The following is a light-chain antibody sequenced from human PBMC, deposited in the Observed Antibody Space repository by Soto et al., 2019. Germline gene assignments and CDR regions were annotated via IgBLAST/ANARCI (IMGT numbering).Light chain of an antibody. CDR2: GAS. Sequence: EIVLTQTPGTLSLSPGERATLSCRASQSVSSNYLVWYQQKPGQAPRLLIYGASSRATGIPDRFSGSGSGTDFTLTISRLEPEDFAVYYCQQYGSSPITFGQGTRLEIK. J-gene: IGKJ5*01. CDR3: QQYGSSPIT. V-gene: IGKV3-20*01. CDR1: QSVSSNY.